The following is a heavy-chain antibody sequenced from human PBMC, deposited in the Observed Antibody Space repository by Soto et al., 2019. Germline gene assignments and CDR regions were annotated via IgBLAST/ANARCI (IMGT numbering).Heavy chain of an antibody. CDR2: VSAYNGNT. D-gene: IGHD3-16*01. Sequence: QVQLVQSGAEVKKPGTSLKVSCKASGYTFSNEAITWVRQAPGQGLEWMGWVSAYNGNTNYAQKFQGRVTISALSSTGTAYMELTNLGFEDTALYYCARESLGAKGDDHWGQGTLVTVSS. V-gene: IGHV1-18*01. J-gene: IGHJ4*02. CDR3: ARESLGAKGDDH. CDR1: GYTFSNEA.